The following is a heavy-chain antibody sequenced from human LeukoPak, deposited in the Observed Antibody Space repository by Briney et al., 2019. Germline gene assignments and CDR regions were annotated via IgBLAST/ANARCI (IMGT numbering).Heavy chain of an antibody. CDR3: AKVPLYSSGWYDVVDGGGDAFDI. V-gene: IGHV3-23*01. Sequence: GGSLRLSCAASGFTFSSYAMSWVRQAPGKGLEWVSAISGSGGSTYYADSVKGRFTISRDNSKNTLYLQMNSLRAEDTAVYYCAKVPLYSSGWYDVVDGGGDAFDIWGQGTMVTVSS. J-gene: IGHJ3*02. D-gene: IGHD6-19*01. CDR1: GFTFSSYA. CDR2: ISGSGGST.